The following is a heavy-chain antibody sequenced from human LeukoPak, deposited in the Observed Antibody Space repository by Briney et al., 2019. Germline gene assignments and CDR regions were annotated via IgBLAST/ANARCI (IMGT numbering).Heavy chain of an antibody. Sequence: GASVKVSCKASGYTFTSYGISWVRQAPGQGLEWMGWISAYNGNTNYAQKLQGRVTMTTDTSTSTAYMELRSLRSDDTAVYYCARDGPHQLERRLPDYWGQGTLVTVSS. CDR1: GYTFTSYG. D-gene: IGHD1-1*01. CDR2: ISAYNGNT. CDR3: ARDGPHQLERRLPDY. J-gene: IGHJ4*02. V-gene: IGHV1-18*01.